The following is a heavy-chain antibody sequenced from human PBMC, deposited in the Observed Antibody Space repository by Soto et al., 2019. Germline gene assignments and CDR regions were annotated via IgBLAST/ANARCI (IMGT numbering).Heavy chain of an antibody. D-gene: IGHD6-13*01. CDR3: ARDQVAAAGTDYYYYYGMDV. V-gene: IGHV3-13*04. CDR1: GFTFSSYD. CDR2: IGTAGDT. Sequence: GGSLRLSCAASGFTFSSYDMHWVRQATGKGLEWVSAIGTAGDTYYPGSVKGRFTISRENAKNSLYLQMNSLRAGDTAVYYCARDQVAAAGTDYYYYYGMDVWGQGTTVTVSS. J-gene: IGHJ6*02.